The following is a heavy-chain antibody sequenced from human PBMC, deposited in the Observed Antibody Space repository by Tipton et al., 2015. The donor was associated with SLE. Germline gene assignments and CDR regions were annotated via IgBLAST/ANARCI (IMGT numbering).Heavy chain of an antibody. V-gene: IGHV4-4*07. J-gene: IGHJ3*02. Sequence: GLVKPSETLSLICVVSGDSISDSYWNWVRQPAGKGLEWIGRIYTNRDFNYNPSLKSRVSMSVDTSKSQFSLNLSSVTAADTAVYYCARAVARVVYARVRAFDIWGQGTLVTVSS. CDR3: ARAVARVVYARVRAFDI. D-gene: IGHD2-8*02. CDR2: IYTNRDF. CDR1: GDSISDSY.